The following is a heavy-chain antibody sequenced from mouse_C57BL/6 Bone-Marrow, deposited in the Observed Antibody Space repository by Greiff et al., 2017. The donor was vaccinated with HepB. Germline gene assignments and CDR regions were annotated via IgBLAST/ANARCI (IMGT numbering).Heavy chain of an antibody. CDR2: IYPGDGDT. Sequence: QVQLQQSGPELVKPGASVKISCKASGYAFRSSWMNWVKQMPGKGLEWIGRIYPGDGDTNYNGKFKGKATLTADKSSSTAYMQLSSLTSEDSAVYFCARGKDSSGPFDYWGQGTTLTVSS. V-gene: IGHV1-82*01. CDR1: GYAFRSSW. J-gene: IGHJ2*01. CDR3: ARGKDSSGPFDY. D-gene: IGHD3-2*02.